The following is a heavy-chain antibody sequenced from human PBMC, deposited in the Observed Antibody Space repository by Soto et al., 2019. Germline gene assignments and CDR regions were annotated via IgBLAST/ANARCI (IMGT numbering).Heavy chain of an antibody. J-gene: IGHJ4*02. CDR2: IYYSGST. CDR3: ARDSLTGGSYLFDY. Sequence: QVQLQESGPGLVKPSQTLSLTCTLSGGSISSGGYYWSWIRQHPGKGLEWIGYIYYSGSTYYNPSLKSRVTISVDTSKNQFSLKLSSVTAADTAVYYCARDSLTGGSYLFDYWGQGTLVTVSS. V-gene: IGHV4-31*03. CDR1: GGSISSGGYY. D-gene: IGHD1-26*01.